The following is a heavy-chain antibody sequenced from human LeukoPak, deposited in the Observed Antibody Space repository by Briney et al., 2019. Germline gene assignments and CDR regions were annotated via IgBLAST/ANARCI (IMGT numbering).Heavy chain of an antibody. J-gene: IGHJ4*02. V-gene: IGHV3-23*01. CDR2: ISGSGGST. D-gene: IGHD5-18*01. CDR3: AKLGGGYSYGLDY. Sequence: GGSLRLSCAASGFTFSSYAMSWVRQAPGKGLVWVSAISGSGGSTYYADSVKGRFTISRDNSKNTLYLQMNSLRAEDTAVYYCAKLGGGYSYGLDYWGQGTLVTVSS. CDR1: GFTFSSYA.